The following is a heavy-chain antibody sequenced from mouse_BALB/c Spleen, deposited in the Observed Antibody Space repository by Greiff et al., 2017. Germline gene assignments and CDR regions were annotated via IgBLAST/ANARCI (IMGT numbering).Heavy chain of an antibody. V-gene: IGHV1-18*01. CDR3: ARLEYGNYGFDY. D-gene: IGHD2-10*02. Sequence: EVMLVESGPELVKPGASVRIPCKASGYTFTDYNMDWVKQSHGKSLEWIGDINPNNGGTIYNQKFKGKATLTVDKSSSTAYMELRSLTSEDTAVYYCARLEYGNYGFDYWGQGTTLTVSS. CDR2: INPNNGGT. J-gene: IGHJ2*01. CDR1: GYTFTDYN.